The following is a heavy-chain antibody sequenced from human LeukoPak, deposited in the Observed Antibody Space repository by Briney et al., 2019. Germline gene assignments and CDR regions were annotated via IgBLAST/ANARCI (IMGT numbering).Heavy chain of an antibody. CDR1: GYTFTSYY. J-gene: IGHJ3*02. CDR3: AREGEAGELLPGGSAFDI. D-gene: IGHD1-26*01. Sequence: GGSLRLSCAASGYTFTSYYMHWVRQAPGQGLEWMGIINPSGGSTSYAQKFQGRVTMTRDTSTSTVYMELSSLRSEDTAVYYCAREGEAGELLPGGSAFDIWGQGTMVTVSS. V-gene: IGHV1-46*01. CDR2: INPSGGST.